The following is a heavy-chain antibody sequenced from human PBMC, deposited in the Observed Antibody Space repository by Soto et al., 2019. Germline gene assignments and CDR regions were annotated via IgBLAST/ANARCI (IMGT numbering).Heavy chain of an antibody. Sequence: QVQLQESGPGLVKPSQTLSVTCTVSGGSLSSDNFFWCWVRQHPETGLEWVGYIYHTGAAYYNPSLKSRLTISLDTSKNRFSLHLISVTAADTAVYYCAREFISLATSDALDIWGQGTMVTVS. CDR2: IYHTGAA. J-gene: IGHJ3*02. CDR1: GGSLSSDNFF. CDR3: AREFISLATSDALDI. D-gene: IGHD1-26*01. V-gene: IGHV4-31*03.